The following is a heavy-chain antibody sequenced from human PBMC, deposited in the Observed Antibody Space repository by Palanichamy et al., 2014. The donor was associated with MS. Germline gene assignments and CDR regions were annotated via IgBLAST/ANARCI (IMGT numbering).Heavy chain of an antibody. J-gene: IGHJ6*02. CDR3: ARDIGPVPGDYYYGLDV. D-gene: IGHD3-10*01. V-gene: IGHV1-18*04. CDR2: ISTYNGNT. Sequence: QVQLVQSGAEVKEPGASVRVSCKASGYTFSSYGISWARQAPGQGLEWMGWISTYNGNTKYAQKFQDGVTMTTDTSTTTAHMDLRSLRSDDSAVYFCARDIGPVPGDYYYGLDVWGQGTTVTVSS. CDR1: GYTFSSYG.